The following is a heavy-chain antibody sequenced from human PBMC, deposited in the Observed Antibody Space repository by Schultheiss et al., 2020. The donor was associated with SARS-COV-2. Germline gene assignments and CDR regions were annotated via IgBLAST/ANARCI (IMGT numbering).Heavy chain of an antibody. CDR2: ISSSSSYT. V-gene: IGHV3-21*05. D-gene: IGHD3-16*01. CDR3: ARSWYVRGYSEDY. Sequence: GGSLRLSCAASGFTFSSYEMNWVRQAPGKGLEWVSYISSSSSYTNYADSVKGRFTISRDNAKNSLYLQMNSLRAEDTAVYYCARSWYVRGYSEDYWGQGTLVTVSS. CDR1: GFTFSSYE. J-gene: IGHJ4*02.